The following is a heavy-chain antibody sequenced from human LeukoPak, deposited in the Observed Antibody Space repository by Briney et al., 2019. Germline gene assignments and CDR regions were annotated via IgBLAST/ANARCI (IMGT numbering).Heavy chain of an antibody. CDR2: ISYDGSNK. D-gene: IGHD2-15*01. V-gene: IGHV3-30*18. CDR3: AKEMAVAAKPGAFDI. CDR1: GFTFSSYG. Sequence: PGGSLRLSCAASGFTFSSYGMHWVRQAPGKGLEWVAVISYDGSNKYYADSVKGRFTISRDNSKNTLYRQMNSLRAEDTAVYYCAKEMAVAAKPGAFDIWGQGTMVTVSS. J-gene: IGHJ3*02.